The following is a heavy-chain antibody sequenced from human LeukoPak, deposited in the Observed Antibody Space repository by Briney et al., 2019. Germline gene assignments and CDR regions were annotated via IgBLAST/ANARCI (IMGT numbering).Heavy chain of an antibody. D-gene: IGHD2-21*02. CDR2: ISSSSSTI. V-gene: IGHV3-48*01. J-gene: IGHJ4*02. CDR3: ARDLASCAGDCYSDGFDY. CDR1: GFTFSSYS. Sequence: GGSLRLSCAASGFTFSSYSMNWVRQAPGKGLEWVSYISSSSSTIYYADSVKGRFTISRDNAKNSLYLQMNSLRAEDTAVYYCARDLASCAGDCYSDGFDYWGQGALVTVSS.